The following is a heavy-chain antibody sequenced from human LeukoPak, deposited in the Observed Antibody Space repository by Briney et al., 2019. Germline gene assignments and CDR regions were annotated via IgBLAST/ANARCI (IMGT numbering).Heavy chain of an antibody. CDR3: AREGEWELPLYYFDY. Sequence: QPGGSLRLSCAASGFTFSSYIMNWVRQAPGKGLEWVSYISSSSSTIYYADSVKGRFTISRDNAKNSLYLQINSLRAEDTAVYYCAREGEWELPLYYFDYWGQGTLVTVSS. J-gene: IGHJ4*02. CDR2: ISSSSSTI. D-gene: IGHD1-26*01. CDR1: GFTFSSYI. V-gene: IGHV3-48*01.